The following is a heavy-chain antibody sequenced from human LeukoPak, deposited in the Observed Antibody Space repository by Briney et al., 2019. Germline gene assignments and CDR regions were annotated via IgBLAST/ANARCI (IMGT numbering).Heavy chain of an antibody. CDR3: AKDMGGSGRNWASNWFDP. V-gene: IGHV3-43*02. D-gene: IGHD1-26*01. CDR1: GFTFGDYP. CDR2: ISPGGGRS. Sequence: PGGSLRLSCAASGFTFGDYPMHWIRQTPGQGLEWVSLISPGGGRSFQADSVRGRFTISRDNSKNSLYLQMNSLRSEDTALYYCAKDMGGSGRNWASNWFDPWGQGTLVTVSS. J-gene: IGHJ5*02.